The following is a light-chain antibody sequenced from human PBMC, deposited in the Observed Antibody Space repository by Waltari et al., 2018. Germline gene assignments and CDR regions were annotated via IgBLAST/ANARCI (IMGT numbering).Light chain of an antibody. CDR2: WAS. CDR3: HQYYTTPFT. J-gene: IGKJ3*01. V-gene: IGKV4-1*01. CDR1: QSLSYRYNNINY. Sequence: DIVMSQSPDSLAVSLCERATSQCRSSQSLSYRYNNINYLAWYQQRPGQPPKLLIYWASLRESGVPDRFSGSGSGTDFTLTISSLQAEDVAIYYCHQYYTTPFTFGPGTTVDIK.